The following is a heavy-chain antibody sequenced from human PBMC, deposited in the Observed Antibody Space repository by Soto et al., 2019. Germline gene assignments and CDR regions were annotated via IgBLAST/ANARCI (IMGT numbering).Heavy chain of an antibody. Sequence: GGSLRLSCAASGFTFDDYAMHWVRQAPGKGLEWVSGISWNSGSIGYADSVKGRFTISRDNAKNSLYLQMNSLRAEDTALYYCAGGYSSSWFGYFDYWGQGTLVTVSS. D-gene: IGHD6-13*01. J-gene: IGHJ4*02. CDR1: GFTFDDYA. CDR2: ISWNSGSI. V-gene: IGHV3-9*01. CDR3: AGGYSSSWFGYFDY.